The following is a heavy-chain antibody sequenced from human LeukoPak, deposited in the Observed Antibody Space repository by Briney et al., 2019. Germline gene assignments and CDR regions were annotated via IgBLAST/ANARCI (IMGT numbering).Heavy chain of an antibody. CDR1: GGSFSGYY. Sequence: SETLSLTCAVYGGSFSGYYWSWIRQPPGKGLEWIGEINHSGSTNYNPSLKSRVTISVDTSKNQFSLKLSSVTAADTAVYYCARGATTAWFDPWGQGTLVTVSS. V-gene: IGHV4-34*01. CDR3: ARGATTAWFDP. CDR2: INHSGST. D-gene: IGHD4-17*01. J-gene: IGHJ5*02.